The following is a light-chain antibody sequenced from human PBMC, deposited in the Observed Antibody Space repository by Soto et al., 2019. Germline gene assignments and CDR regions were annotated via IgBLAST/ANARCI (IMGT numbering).Light chain of an antibody. J-gene: IGKJ4*01. CDR1: QSVSSSY. V-gene: IGKV3-20*01. Sequence: EIVLTQSPGTLSLSPGERATLSCRASQSVSSSYLAWYQQKPGQAPRLLIYGACSRASGIPDRFSGSGSGTAFTLTISRLEPEDFAVYYCQQHGSSRELTFGGGTKVEIK. CDR3: QQHGSSRELT. CDR2: GAC.